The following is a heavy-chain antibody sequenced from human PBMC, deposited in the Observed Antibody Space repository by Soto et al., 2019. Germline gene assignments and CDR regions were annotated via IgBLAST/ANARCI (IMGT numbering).Heavy chain of an antibody. J-gene: IGHJ5*02. CDR1: GYRFPSYD. Sequence: AASVHVSCKASGYRFPSYDINWVRQTHGQGLEWMGWMNPNSGNTGYAQKFQGRVTMTRNTSISTAYMELSSLRSEDTAVYYCARVIGGKRGYCSGGSCYPGWFDPWGQGTLVSVSS. CDR3: ARVIGGKRGYCSGGSCYPGWFDP. V-gene: IGHV1-8*01. CDR2: MNPNSGNT. D-gene: IGHD2-15*01.